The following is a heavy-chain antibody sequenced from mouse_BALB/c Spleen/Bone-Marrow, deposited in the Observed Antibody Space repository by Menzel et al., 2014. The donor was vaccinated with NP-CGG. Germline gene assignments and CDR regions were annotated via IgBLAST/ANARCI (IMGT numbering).Heavy chain of an antibody. CDR2: IWAGGYT. CDR3: ARERTGTLDTIDY. J-gene: IGHJ4*01. CDR1: GFSLTIYG. Sequence: VQLEESGPGLVAPSQSLSITCTVSGFSLTIYGVHWVRQPPGKGLEWLGVIWAGGYTNYYSALMSRLSISKDNSKSQVFLKMISLQTDDTAIYYCARERTGTLDTIDYWGQAASVTVSS. V-gene: IGHV2-9*02. D-gene: IGHD4-1*01.